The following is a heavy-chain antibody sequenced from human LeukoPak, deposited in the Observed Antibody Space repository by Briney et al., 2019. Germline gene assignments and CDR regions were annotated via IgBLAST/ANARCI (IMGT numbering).Heavy chain of an antibody. Sequence: GGSLRLSCAASGFTFRSYGMHWVRQAPGKGLEWVTVISYDGSNKYYADSVKGRFTISRDNSKNTLYLQMYSLRAEDTAVYYCAKYGGNSVRAFDIWGQGTMVTVSS. CDR3: AKYGGNSVRAFDI. CDR2: ISYDGSNK. CDR1: GFTFRSYG. V-gene: IGHV3-30*18. D-gene: IGHD4-23*01. J-gene: IGHJ3*02.